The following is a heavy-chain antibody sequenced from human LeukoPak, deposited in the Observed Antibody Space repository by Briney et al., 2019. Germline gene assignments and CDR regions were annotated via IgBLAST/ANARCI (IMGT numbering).Heavy chain of an antibody. J-gene: IGHJ4*02. Sequence: VGSLRLSCAASGFTFSSYSMNWVRQAPGKGLEWVSSISSSSSYIYYADLGKGRFTISRDNAKNSLYLQMNSLRAEDTAVYYCAIVISGWLGGYWGQGTLVTVSS. CDR1: GFTFSSYS. CDR3: AIVISGWLGGY. CDR2: ISSSSSYI. D-gene: IGHD5-24*01. V-gene: IGHV3-21*01.